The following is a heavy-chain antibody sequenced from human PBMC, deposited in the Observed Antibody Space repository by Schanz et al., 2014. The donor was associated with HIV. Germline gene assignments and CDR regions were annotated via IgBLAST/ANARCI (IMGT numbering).Heavy chain of an antibody. J-gene: IGHJ5*01. CDR2: FSGSGGST. D-gene: IGHD5-18*01. CDR3: AKDRNGYNQPIES. Sequence: EVQLLEFGGGSVRPGESLRLSCLASGFTFNNYAMSWVRQAPGKGLEWVSGFSGSGGSTYYADSVRGRVTISRDNPKNTLYLQIDSLRVEDTAMYYCAKDRNGYNQPIESWGHGTLVSVSS. CDR1: GFTFNNYA. V-gene: IGHV3-23*01.